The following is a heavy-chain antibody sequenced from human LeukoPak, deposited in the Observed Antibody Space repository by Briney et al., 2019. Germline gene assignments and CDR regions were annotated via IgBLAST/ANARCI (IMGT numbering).Heavy chain of an antibody. Sequence: GGSLRRSCAASGFTFSSYWMSWVRQAPGKGLEGVANIKQDGSEKYYVDSVKGRFTISRDNAKNSLYLQMNSLRAEDTAVYYCARLISSGWLSFDYWAQGTLVTVSS. CDR2: IKQDGSEK. CDR3: ARLISSGWLSFDY. J-gene: IGHJ4*02. CDR1: GFTFSSYW. V-gene: IGHV3-7*01. D-gene: IGHD6-19*01.